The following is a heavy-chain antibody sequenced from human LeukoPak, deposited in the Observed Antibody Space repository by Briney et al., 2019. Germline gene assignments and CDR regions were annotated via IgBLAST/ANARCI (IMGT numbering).Heavy chain of an antibody. Sequence: PGGSLRLSCAASGFTFSSYAMSWVRQAPGKGLEWMANIKQDGSQTYYVDSVKGRFTISRDNAKNSLYLQMNSLRAEDTALYYCTRKGLPDYWGQGTLVTVSS. CDR3: TRKGLPDY. CDR2: IKQDGSQT. V-gene: IGHV3-7*01. J-gene: IGHJ4*02. CDR1: GFTFSSYA.